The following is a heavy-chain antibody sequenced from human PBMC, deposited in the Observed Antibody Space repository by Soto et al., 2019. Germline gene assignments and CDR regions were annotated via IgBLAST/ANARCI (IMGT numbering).Heavy chain of an antibody. CDR1: EFTFSSYE. Sequence: GGSLRLSCVASEFTFSSYEMNWVRQAPGKGLEWVSYISSSGTTIYYTDSVKGRFTISRDNAKKSLYLQMNSLRAEDTAVYYCVRFGGAAAGPGDYWGHGTLVTVSS. V-gene: IGHV3-48*03. J-gene: IGHJ4*01. D-gene: IGHD6-13*01. CDR3: VRFGGAAAGPGDY. CDR2: ISSSGTTI.